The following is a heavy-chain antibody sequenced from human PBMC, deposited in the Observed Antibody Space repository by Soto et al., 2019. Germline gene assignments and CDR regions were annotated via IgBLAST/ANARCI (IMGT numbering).Heavy chain of an antibody. CDR1: GFTFSNYG. V-gene: IGHV3-33*01. J-gene: IGHJ3*02. CDR2: IWYDGSSE. Sequence: GGSLRLSCAASGFTFSNYGVHWVHQAPGKGLEWVAVIWYDGSSEYYTESVKGRFTISRDNSKNTLYLQMNSLRAEDTAVYYCARVPGSGTYYDNRIANDAFDIWGQGXMVTVSS. D-gene: IGHD3-10*01. CDR3: ARVPGSGTYYDNRIANDAFDI.